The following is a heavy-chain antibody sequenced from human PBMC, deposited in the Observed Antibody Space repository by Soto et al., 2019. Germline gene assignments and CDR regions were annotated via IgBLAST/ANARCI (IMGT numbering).Heavy chain of an antibody. CDR2: ISSASDYL. J-gene: IGHJ4*02. Sequence: GGSLRLSCTASGIIFSSNSMNWVRQAPGKGLEWVAGISSASDYLFYARSVKGRFTVSRDNDKNSLYLQMNSLGVEDSAVYYCASGRHHLFIFDHWGQGT. CDR3: ASGRHHLFIFDH. V-gene: IGHV3-21*01. CDR1: GIIFSSNS.